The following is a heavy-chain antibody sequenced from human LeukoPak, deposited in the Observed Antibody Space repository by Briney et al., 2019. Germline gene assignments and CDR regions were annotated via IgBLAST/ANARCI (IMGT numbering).Heavy chain of an antibody. Sequence: PGGSLRLSCAASGFTFSSYGMHWVRQAPGKGLEWVSVIYSGGSTYYADSVKGRFTISRDNSKNTLYLQMNSLRAEDTAVYYCARDGSYYYDSSGSVYYYYGMDVWGQGTTVTVSS. CDR2: IYSGGST. V-gene: IGHV3-66*01. CDR1: GFTFSSYG. J-gene: IGHJ6*02. CDR3: ARDGSYYYDSSGSVYYYYGMDV. D-gene: IGHD3-22*01.